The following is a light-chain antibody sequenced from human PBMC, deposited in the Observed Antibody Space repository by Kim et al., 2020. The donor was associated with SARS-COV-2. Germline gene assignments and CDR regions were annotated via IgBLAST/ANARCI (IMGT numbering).Light chain of an antibody. Sequence: HSALTQPASVSGSPGQSITISCTGSSSDVGGNNYVSWYQQHPGKAPKLMIYNVNERPSGVSNRFSGSKSGNTASLTISGLQAEDEAEYFCCSFASRRSLVFGGGTQLTVL. CDR2: NVN. V-gene: IGLV2-14*03. J-gene: IGLJ2*01. CDR1: SSDVGGNNY. CDR3: CSFASRRSLV.